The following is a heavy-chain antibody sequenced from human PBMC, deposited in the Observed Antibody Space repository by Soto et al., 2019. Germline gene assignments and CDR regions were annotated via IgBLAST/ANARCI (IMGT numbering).Heavy chain of an antibody. CDR1: GGSMISNY. D-gene: IGHD4-17*01. V-gene: IGHV4-59*01. CDR3: ARGGSYGDFFDY. CDR2: IYYTGST. J-gene: IGHJ4*02. Sequence: PSETLSLTCTVSGGSMISNYCSFVRHSPWKGLEWIGYIYYTGSTKYNPSLKSRVTISLDTSKNQFSLRLTSVTSADTAVYYCARGGSYGDFFDYWGQGAQVTVSS.